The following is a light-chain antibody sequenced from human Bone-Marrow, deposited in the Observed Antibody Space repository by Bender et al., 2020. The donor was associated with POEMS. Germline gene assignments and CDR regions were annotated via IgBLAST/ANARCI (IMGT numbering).Light chain of an antibody. CDR3: QSADSSGNSWV. CDR2: KDN. Sequence: SYDLPQPPSVSVSPGQTARITCSADVLPNQYTYWYQQRPGQAPVLVIYKDNERPSGIPERFSGSSSGTTVTLTISGVQAEDEADYYCQSADSSGNSWVFGGGTKLTVL. CDR1: VLPNQY. V-gene: IGLV3-25*03. J-gene: IGLJ3*02.